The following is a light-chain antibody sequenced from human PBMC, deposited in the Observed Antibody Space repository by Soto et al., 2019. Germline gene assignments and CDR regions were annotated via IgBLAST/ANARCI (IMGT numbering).Light chain of an antibody. CDR1: QSVLYSSNNKNY. V-gene: IGKV4-1*01. CDR3: QQYYSTPRT. J-gene: IGKJ3*01. CDR2: WAS. Sequence: DIVMTQSPDSLAVSLGERATINCKSSQSVLYSSNNKNYLAWYQQKPGQPPKLLIYWASTRESGVPDRFSGSGYGTDFPLTISSLQAEDVAVYYCQQYYSTPRTFGPGTKVDIK.